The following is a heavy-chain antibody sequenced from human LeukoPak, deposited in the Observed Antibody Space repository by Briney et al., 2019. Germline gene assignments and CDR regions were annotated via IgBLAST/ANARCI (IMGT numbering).Heavy chain of an antibody. D-gene: IGHD2-8*01. CDR2: IIPIFGTA. CDR1: RDTFSSYA. CDR3: ASTDCTNGVCYTCDY. Sequence: SVKVSCKASRDTFSSYAISWVRQAPGQGLEWMGRIIPIFGTANCAQKFQGRVTITTDESTSTAYMELSSLRSEDTAVYYCASTDCTNGVCYTCDYWGQGTLVTVSS. J-gene: IGHJ4*02. V-gene: IGHV1-69*05.